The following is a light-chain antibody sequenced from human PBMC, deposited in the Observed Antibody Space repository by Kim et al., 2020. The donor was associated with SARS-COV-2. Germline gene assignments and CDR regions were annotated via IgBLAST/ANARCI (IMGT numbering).Light chain of an antibody. CDR2: EDN. J-gene: IGLJ3*02. V-gene: IGLV6-57*01. CDR3: QYYDSSDQV. Sequence: NFMLTQPHSVSESPGKTVTISCTRSSGNIASNYVQWYQQRPGSSPTTVISEDNQRPSGVPDRFFGSIDSSSNSASLTISGLKTEDEADYYCQYYDSSDQVFGGGTKLTVL. CDR1: SGNIASNY.